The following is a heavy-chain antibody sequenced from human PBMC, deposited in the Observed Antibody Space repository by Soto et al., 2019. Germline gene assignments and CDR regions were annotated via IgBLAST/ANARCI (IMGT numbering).Heavy chain of an antibody. CDR3: ARTISSGSYYMPARMIGYMDV. CDR1: GGSFSGYY. CDR2: INHSGST. D-gene: IGHD3-10*01. V-gene: IGHV4-34*01. Sequence: QVQLQQWGAGLLKPSETLSLTCAVYGGSFSGYYWSWIRQPPGKGLEWIGEINHSGSTNYNPSLKSRVTISVDTSKNQFSLKLSSVTAADTAVYYCARTISSGSYYMPARMIGYMDVWGKGTTVTVSS. J-gene: IGHJ6*03.